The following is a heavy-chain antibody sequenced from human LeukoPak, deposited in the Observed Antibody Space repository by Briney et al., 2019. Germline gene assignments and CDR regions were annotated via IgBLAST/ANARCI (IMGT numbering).Heavy chain of an antibody. V-gene: IGHV4-34*01. CDR2: INHIGST. CDR3: ARGRSIAAAGGWFDP. J-gene: IGHJ5*02. D-gene: IGHD6-13*01. CDR1: GGSFSGYY. Sequence: PSETLSLTCAVYGGSFSGYYWSWIRQPPGKGLEWIGEINHIGSTNYNPSLTSRVTISVDTSKNQFSLKMSSVTAAATAVYYCARGRSIAAAGGWFDPWGQGTLVTVSS.